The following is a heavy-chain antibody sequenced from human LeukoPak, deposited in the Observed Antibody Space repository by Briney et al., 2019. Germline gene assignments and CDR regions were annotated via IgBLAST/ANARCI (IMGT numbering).Heavy chain of an antibody. CDR2: IYYSGST. Sequence: SETLSLTCAVSGYSISSGYYWSWIRQPPGKGLEWIGYIYYSGSTNYNPSLKSRVTISVDTSKNQFSLKLSSVTAADTAVYYCARGNYYDPDWFDPWGQGTLVTVSS. D-gene: IGHD3-22*01. V-gene: IGHV4-61*01. J-gene: IGHJ5*02. CDR1: GYSISSGYY. CDR3: ARGNYYDPDWFDP.